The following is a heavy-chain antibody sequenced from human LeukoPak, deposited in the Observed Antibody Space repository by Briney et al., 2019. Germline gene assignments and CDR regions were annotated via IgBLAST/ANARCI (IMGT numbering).Heavy chain of an antibody. CDR2: IYYSGST. Sequence: SETLSLTCSVSVDSLFGYYWSWIRQPPGKGLEWIGYIYYSGSTNYNPSLKSRVTISVDTSKNQFSLKLSSVTAADTAVYYCARRMVRGVITNDAFDIWGQGTMVTVSS. V-gene: IGHV4-59*01. D-gene: IGHD3-10*01. CDR3: ARRMVRGVITNDAFDI. J-gene: IGHJ3*02. CDR1: VDSLFGYY.